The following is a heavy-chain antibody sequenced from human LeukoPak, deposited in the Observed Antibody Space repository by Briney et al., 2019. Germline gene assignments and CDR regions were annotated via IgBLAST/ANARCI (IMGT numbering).Heavy chain of an antibody. CDR1: ELTFGDYA. J-gene: IGHJ4*02. CDR3: TRAPYSNYVNLDY. V-gene: IGHV3-49*04. Sequence: GGSLRLSCTASELTFGDYAMTWVRQAPGKGLEWVGFIRSKAFGGTAEYAASVKGRFTISRDDSKSIAYLQMNGLKTEDTAVYYCTRAPYSNYVNLDYWGQGTLVTVSS. D-gene: IGHD4-11*01. CDR2: IRSKAFGGTA.